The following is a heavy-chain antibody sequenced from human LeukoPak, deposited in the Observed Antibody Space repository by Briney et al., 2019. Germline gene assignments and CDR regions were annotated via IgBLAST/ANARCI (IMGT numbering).Heavy chain of an antibody. CDR3: ARGAYGSGSSYNYYGMDV. D-gene: IGHD3-10*01. V-gene: IGHV5-51*01. Sequence: LGESLKISCQGSGSIFATSWIAWVRQMPGKGLEWVGIIYPDDSDSRYSPSFEGQVTFSVDKSISTAYLQWSSLKASDTAIYYCARGAYGSGSSYNYYGMDVWGQGTPVTVSS. CDR1: GSIFATSW. J-gene: IGHJ6*02. CDR2: IYPDDSDS.